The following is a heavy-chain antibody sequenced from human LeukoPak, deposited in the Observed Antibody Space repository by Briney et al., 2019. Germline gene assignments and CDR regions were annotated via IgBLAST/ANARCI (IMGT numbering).Heavy chain of an antibody. CDR2: IYYSGST. D-gene: IGHD3-9*01. CDR3: ARHGRILTGYYTLDY. Sequence: SETLSLTCTVSGGSISSYYWSWIRQPPGKGLEWIGYIYYSGSTNYNPSLKSRVTISVDTSKNQFSLKLSSVTAADTAVYYCARHGRILTGYYTLDYWGQGTLVTVSS. V-gene: IGHV4-59*08. CDR1: GGSISSYY. J-gene: IGHJ4*02.